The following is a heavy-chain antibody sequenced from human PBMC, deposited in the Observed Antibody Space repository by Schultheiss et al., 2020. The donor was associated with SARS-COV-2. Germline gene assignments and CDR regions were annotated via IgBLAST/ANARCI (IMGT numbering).Heavy chain of an antibody. CDR3: AKGVSGSYLLDY. CDR1: GFTFSDYS. D-gene: IGHD1-26*01. J-gene: IGHJ4*02. V-gene: IGHV3-48*04. CDR2: ISSSGSTI. Sequence: GGSLRLSCAASGFTFSDYSMNWVRQAPGKGLEWVSYISSSGSTIYYADSVKGRFTISRDNAKNSLYLQMNSLRAEDTAVYYCAKGVSGSYLLDYWGQGTLVTVSS.